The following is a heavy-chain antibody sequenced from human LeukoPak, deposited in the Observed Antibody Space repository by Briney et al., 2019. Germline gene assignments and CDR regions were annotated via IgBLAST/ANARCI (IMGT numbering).Heavy chain of an antibody. V-gene: IGHV3-48*03. CDR1: GFAFSSYE. CDR2: XXXXGSTI. Sequence: GSLXLSCAASGFAFSSYEXXXXXQAXGKXXXXVXXXXXXGSTIXXXXSVXXXXXXXXXXAKNSLYLQMNSLRAEDTAVYYCARXHYGDYSLDYCGQGTLVTVSS. D-gene: IGHD4-17*01. CDR3: ARXHYGDYSLDY. J-gene: IGHJ4*02.